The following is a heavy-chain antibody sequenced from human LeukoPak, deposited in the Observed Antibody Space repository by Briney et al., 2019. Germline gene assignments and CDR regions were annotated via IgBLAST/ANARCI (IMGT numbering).Heavy chain of an antibody. CDR3: ARGGSPEGYYYYGMDV. J-gene: IGHJ6*02. CDR2: INPNSGGT. CDR1: GYTFTSYY. Sequence: ASVTVSCTASGYTFTSYYMHWVRQAPGQGLEWMGWINPNSGGTNYAQKFQGWVTMTRDTSISTAYMELSRLRSDDTAVYYCARGGSPEGYYYYGMDVWGQGTTVTVSS. V-gene: IGHV1-2*04. D-gene: IGHD3-10*01.